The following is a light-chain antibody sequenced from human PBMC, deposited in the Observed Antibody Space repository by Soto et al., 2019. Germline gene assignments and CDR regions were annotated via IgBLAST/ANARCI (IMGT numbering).Light chain of an antibody. CDR3: SSFAGGNNLL. CDR2: EVS. J-gene: IGLJ2*01. Sequence: QSALTQPPSASGSPGQSVTISCTGTSSDVGGYNFVSWYQQHPGKAPKFLIYEVSKRPSGVPDRFSGSKSDNTASLTVSGLQAEYEADYYCSSFAGGNNLLFGGGTKLTVL. V-gene: IGLV2-8*01. CDR1: SSDVGGYNF.